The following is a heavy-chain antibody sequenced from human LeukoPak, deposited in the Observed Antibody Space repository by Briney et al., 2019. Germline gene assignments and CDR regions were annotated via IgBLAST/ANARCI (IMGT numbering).Heavy chain of an antibody. Sequence: GGSLRLSCAASGLTFRNHAIHWVRQAPGKGLEWVTVISHDGGNDYYRDSVKGRFTISRDNSRNTVFLQMNSLRPGDTAVYYCVGSPAYSNMDVWGKGTTVTVSS. V-gene: IGHV3-30*04. CDR2: ISHDGGND. D-gene: IGHD3-10*01. J-gene: IGHJ6*03. CDR3: VGSPAYSNMDV. CDR1: GLTFRNHA.